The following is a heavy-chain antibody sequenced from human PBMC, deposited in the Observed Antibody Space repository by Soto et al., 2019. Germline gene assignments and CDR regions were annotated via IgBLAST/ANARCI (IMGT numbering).Heavy chain of an antibody. D-gene: IGHD1-26*01. CDR2: IWYDGSNK. J-gene: IGHJ4*02. V-gene: IGHV3-33*01. CDR1: GFTFSSYG. Sequence: GGSLRLSCAASGFTFSSYGMHWVRQAPGKGLEWVAVIWYDGSNKYYADSVKGRFTISRDNSKNTLYLQMNSLRAEDTAVYYCARVPSKRGAFDYWGQGTLVTVSS. CDR3: ARVPSKRGAFDY.